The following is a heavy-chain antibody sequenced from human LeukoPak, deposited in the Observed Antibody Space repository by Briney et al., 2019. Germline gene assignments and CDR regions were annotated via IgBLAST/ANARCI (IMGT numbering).Heavy chain of an antibody. J-gene: IGHJ3*02. V-gene: IGHV3-23*01. D-gene: IGHD3-22*01. CDR3: AKDYYDSSGYYGDAFDI. CDR2: ISGSGGTT. CDR1: GFVFRAYG. Sequence: GGSLRLSCATSGFVFRAYGMSWVRQAPGKGLEWVSGISGSGGTTNYAHSVKGRFTISRDNSKNTLYLQMNSLRAEDTAVYYCAKDYYDSSGYYGDAFDIWGQGTMVTVSS.